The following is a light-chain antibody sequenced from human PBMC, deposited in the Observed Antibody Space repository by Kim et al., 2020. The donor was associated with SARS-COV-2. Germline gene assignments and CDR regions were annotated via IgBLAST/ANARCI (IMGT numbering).Light chain of an antibody. CDR2: GAS. Sequence: SPGERATLSCRASQSVSSSYLAWYQQKPGQAPRLLIYGASSRATGVPDRFSGSGSGTAFPLTITRLGPEDFAVYYCQQYGNSPHTFGQGTKVDIK. J-gene: IGKJ1*01. CDR1: QSVSSSY. CDR3: QQYGNSPHT. V-gene: IGKV3-20*01.